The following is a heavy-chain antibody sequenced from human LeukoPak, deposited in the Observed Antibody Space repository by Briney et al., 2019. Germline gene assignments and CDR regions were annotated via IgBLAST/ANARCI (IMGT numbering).Heavy chain of an antibody. Sequence: SETLSLTCTVSGGSISSHYWSWIRQPPGNGLEWIGYIYYSGSTNYNPSLKSRVTISVDTSKNQFSLKLSSVTAADTAVYYCARDTAFDIWGQGTMVTVSS. J-gene: IGHJ3*02. CDR1: GGSISSHY. V-gene: IGHV4-59*11. CDR3: ARDTAFDI. CDR2: IYYSGST.